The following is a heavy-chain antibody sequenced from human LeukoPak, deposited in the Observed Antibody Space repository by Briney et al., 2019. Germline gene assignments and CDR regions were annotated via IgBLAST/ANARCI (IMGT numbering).Heavy chain of an antibody. CDR2: IYTSGST. D-gene: IGHD6-13*01. Sequence: SETLSLTCTVSGGSISSYYWSWIRQPPGKGLEWIGYIYTSGSTNYNPSLKSRVTISVDTSKNQFSLKLSSVTAADTAVYYCARPRGHYSSSWVPHAFDIWGQGTMVTVSS. V-gene: IGHV4-4*09. CDR1: GGSISSYY. J-gene: IGHJ3*02. CDR3: ARPRGHYSSSWVPHAFDI.